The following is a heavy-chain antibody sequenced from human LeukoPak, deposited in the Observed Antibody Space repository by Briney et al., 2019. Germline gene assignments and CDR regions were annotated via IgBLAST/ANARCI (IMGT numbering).Heavy chain of an antibody. J-gene: IGHJ4*02. CDR1: GFTFSSYA. CDR2: ISGSGGST. Sequence: TGGSLRLSCAASGFTFSSYAMSWVRQAPGKGLEWVSAISGSGGSTYYADSVKGRFTISRDNSKNTLYLQMNSPRAEDTAVYYCARGLRYYYDSSGYRLFDYWGQGTLVTVSS. V-gene: IGHV3-23*01. CDR3: ARGLRYYYDSSGYRLFDY. D-gene: IGHD3-22*01.